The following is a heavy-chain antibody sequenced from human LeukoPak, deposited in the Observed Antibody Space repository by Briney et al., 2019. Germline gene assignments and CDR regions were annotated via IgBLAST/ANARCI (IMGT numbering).Heavy chain of an antibody. V-gene: IGHV3-9*01. CDR3: ARGSKILEWLFQHTYYYYGMDV. CDR1: GFTFDDYA. Sequence: GRSLRLSCAASGFTFDDYAMHWVRQAPGKGLEWVSGISWNSGSIGYADSVKGRFTISRDNAKNTLYLQMNSLRTEDTAVYYCARGSKILEWLFQHTYYYYGMDVWGQGTTVTVSS. D-gene: IGHD3-3*01. CDR2: ISWNSGSI. J-gene: IGHJ6*02.